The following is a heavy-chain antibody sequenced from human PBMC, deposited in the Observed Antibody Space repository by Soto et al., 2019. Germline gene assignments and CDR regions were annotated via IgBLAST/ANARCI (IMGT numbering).Heavy chain of an antibody. CDR1: GGSISSSSYY. J-gene: IGHJ4*02. CDR3: ARGQQQPFDY. CDR2: IYYSGST. D-gene: IGHD6-13*01. Sequence: SETLSLTCAVSGGSISSSSYYWGWIRQPPGKGLEWIGSIYYSGSTYYNPSLKSRVTISVDTSKNQFSLKLSSVTAADTAVYYCARGQQQPFDYRGQGTLVTVSS. V-gene: IGHV4-39*01.